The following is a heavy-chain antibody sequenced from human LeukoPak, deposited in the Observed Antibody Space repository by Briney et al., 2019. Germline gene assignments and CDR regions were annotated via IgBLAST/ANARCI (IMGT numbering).Heavy chain of an antibody. CDR2: ISSSGTK. J-gene: IGHJ5*02. Sequence: GGSLRLSCSASGFTVNSYNMNWVRQAPGKGLEWVSCISSSGTKYYADSVKGRFTTSRDNGKSSLFLEMNSLRDEDAAVYYCARGPSSSSWSRFDPWGQGTLVTVSS. V-gene: IGHV3-48*02. CDR3: ARGPSSSSWSRFDP. CDR1: GFTVNSYN. D-gene: IGHD6-13*01.